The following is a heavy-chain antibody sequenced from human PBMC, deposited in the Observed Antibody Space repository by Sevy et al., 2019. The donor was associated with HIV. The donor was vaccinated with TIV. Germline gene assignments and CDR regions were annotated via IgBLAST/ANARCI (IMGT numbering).Heavy chain of an antibody. Sequence: GGYLRLSCAASGFTFSNVWMSWVRQAPGKGLEWVAHIKSTTDGGTTDYAAPVRGRFTISRDDSKNTLYLQMNSLKTEDTAFYYCTTGGSLFQHWGQGTLVTVSS. CDR2: IKSTTDGGTT. CDR1: GFTFSNVW. J-gene: IGHJ1*01. V-gene: IGHV3-15*01. D-gene: IGHD3-16*01. CDR3: TTGGSLFQH.